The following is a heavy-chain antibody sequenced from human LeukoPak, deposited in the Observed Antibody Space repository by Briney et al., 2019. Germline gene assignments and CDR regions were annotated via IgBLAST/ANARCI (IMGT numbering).Heavy chain of an antibody. D-gene: IGHD4-17*01. J-gene: IGHJ4*02. CDR2: INHSGST. V-gene: IGHV4-34*01. Sequence: SETLSLTCAVYGGSFSGYYWSWIRQPPGKGLEWIGEINHSGSTNYNPSLKSRVTISVDTSKNQFSLKLSSVTAADTAVYYCVRGSPPYGDYVGSFDYWGQGTLVTVSS. CDR3: VRGSPPYGDYVGSFDY. CDR1: GGSFSGYY.